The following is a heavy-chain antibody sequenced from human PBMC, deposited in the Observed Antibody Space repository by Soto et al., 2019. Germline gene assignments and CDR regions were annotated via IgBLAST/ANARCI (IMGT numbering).Heavy chain of an antibody. J-gene: IGHJ5*02. Sequence: GGSLRLSCAASGFTFSSYSMNWVRQAPGKGLEWVSSISSSSSYIYYADSVKGRFTISRDNAKNSLYLQMNSLRAEDTAVYYCAREWSDYYGSGSYYLNNWFDPWGQGTLVTVSS. D-gene: IGHD3-10*01. CDR3: AREWSDYYGSGSYYLNNWFDP. CDR1: GFTFSSYS. V-gene: IGHV3-21*01. CDR2: ISSSSSYI.